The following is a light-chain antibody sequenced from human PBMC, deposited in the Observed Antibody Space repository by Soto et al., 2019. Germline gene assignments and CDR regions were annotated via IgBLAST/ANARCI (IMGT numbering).Light chain of an antibody. CDR1: LGIRDD. Sequence: AIQMTQSPSSLSASVGDRVTITCRASLGIRDDLGWYQQKPGTAPKLLIYSASSLQSGVPSRFSGSGSGTDFTLTISNLQPEDFATYYCLQDYNYPWTFGQGTKVEIK. CDR2: SAS. CDR3: LQDYNYPWT. V-gene: IGKV1-6*01. J-gene: IGKJ1*01.